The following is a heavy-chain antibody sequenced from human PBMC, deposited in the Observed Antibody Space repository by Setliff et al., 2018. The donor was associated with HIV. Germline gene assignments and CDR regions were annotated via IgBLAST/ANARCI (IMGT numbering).Heavy chain of an antibody. CDR1: GGSMSSYY. V-gene: IGHV4-4*07. CDR3: ARDGFPDSTWRPTDL. CDR2: VLTSGST. J-gene: IGHJ5*02. Sequence: SETLSLTCTVSGGSMSSYYWSWIRQPAGKGLEWIGRVLTSGSTHYNPSLRSRVTISLDTSRNQISLTMTSVTAADTAVYYCARDGFPDSTWRPTDLWGQGTLVTVSS. D-gene: IGHD6-13*01.